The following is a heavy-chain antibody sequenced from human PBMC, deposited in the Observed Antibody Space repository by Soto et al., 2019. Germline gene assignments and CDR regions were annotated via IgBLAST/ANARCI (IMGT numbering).Heavy chain of an antibody. CDR2: ISAYNGNT. D-gene: IGHD4-17*01. Sequence: QVQLVQSGAEVKKPGASVKVSCKASGYTFTSYGISWVRQAPGQGLEWMGWISAYNGNTNYAQKLQGRVTMTTDTSSSTPYMELRSLISDDTAVYYCARHDYVLIFDYWGQGTLVTVSS. CDR1: GYTFTSYG. CDR3: ARHDYVLIFDY. J-gene: IGHJ4*02. V-gene: IGHV1-18*01.